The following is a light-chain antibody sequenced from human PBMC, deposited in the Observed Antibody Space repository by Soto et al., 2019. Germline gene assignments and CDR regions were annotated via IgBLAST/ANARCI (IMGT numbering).Light chain of an antibody. Sequence: QSVLTQPPSVSGAPGQRVTISCTGSSSNIGAGYDVHWYQHLPGTAPKLLIYGNSNRPSGVPDRFSASKSGTSASLAITGLQAEGEADYYCQSFDSSLSGYVFGTGTKLTVL. V-gene: IGLV1-40*01. CDR2: GNS. CDR1: SSNIGAGYD. J-gene: IGLJ1*01. CDR3: QSFDSSLSGYV.